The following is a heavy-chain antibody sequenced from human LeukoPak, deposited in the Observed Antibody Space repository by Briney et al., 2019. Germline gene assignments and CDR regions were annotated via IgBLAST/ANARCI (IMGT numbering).Heavy chain of an antibody. J-gene: IGHJ3*02. CDR2: IKQDGSAK. Sequence: GSLRLSCAASGFTFSSYGMHWVRQAPGKGLEWVANIKQDGSAKYYVDSVKGRFTTSRDNAKNSLYLQMNSLRAEDAAVYYCARPTVTTGVDAFDIWGQGTMVTVSS. CDR1: GFTFSSYG. V-gene: IGHV3-7*01. D-gene: IGHD4-11*01. CDR3: ARPTVTTGVDAFDI.